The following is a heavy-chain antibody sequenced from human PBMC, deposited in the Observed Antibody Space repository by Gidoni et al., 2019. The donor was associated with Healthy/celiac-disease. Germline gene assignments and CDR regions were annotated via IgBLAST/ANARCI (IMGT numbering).Heavy chain of an antibody. CDR1: GFTFGDYA. J-gene: IGHJ2*01. CDR3: TRDRYSSSFYFDL. CDR2: IRSKAYGGTT. Sequence: EVQLVESGGGLVKPGRSLRLSCTASGFTFGDYAMSWFRQAPGKGLEWVGFIRSKAYGGTTEYAASVKGRFTISRDDSKSIAYLQMNSLKTEDTAVYYCTRDRYSSSFYFDLWGRGTLVTVSS. D-gene: IGHD6-6*01. V-gene: IGHV3-49*05.